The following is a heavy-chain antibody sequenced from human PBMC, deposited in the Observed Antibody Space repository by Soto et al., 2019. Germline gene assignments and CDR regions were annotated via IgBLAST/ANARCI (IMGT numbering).Heavy chain of an antibody. CDR2: IYYSGST. D-gene: IGHD6-6*01. V-gene: IGHV4-30-4*01. Sequence: QVQLQESGPGLVKPSQTLSLTCTVSGGSISSGDYYWSWIRQPPGKGLEWIGYIYYSGSTYYNPSLKSRVTISVDTSKNQFSLKLSSVTAADTAVHYCAREIAARPYYYYGMDVWGQGTTVTVSS. CDR3: AREIAARPYYYYGMDV. J-gene: IGHJ6*02. CDR1: GGSISSGDYY.